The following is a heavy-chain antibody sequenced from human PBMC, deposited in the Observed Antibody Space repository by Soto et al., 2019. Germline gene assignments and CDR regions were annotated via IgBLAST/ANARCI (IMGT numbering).Heavy chain of an antibody. CDR1: GFTFSSYW. V-gene: IGHV3-74*01. CDR3: VRAAGSSDY. D-gene: IGHD6-13*01. Sequence: EVQLVESGGGLVQPGGSLRLSCAASGFTFSSYWMHWVRQAPGKGLVWVSRINSDGSSTSYADSVKGRFTISRDNAKTTRYLKLNSLIAEDTAVYYCVRAAGSSDYWGQGTLVTVSS. CDR2: INSDGSST. J-gene: IGHJ4*02.